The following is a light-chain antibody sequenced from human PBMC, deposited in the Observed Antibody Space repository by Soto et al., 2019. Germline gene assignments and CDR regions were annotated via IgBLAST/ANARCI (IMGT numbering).Light chain of an antibody. CDR1: ESVSSN. CDR2: TAS. Sequence: EIVMTQSPATLSVSPGERVTLSCRASESVSSNLAWYQQKPGQAPRLLIYTASTRATSIPARFSGSGSGTEFTLTISSLQSEDFAVYHCHQFNIWSYTFGQGTKLEI. CDR3: HQFNIWSYT. V-gene: IGKV3-15*01. J-gene: IGKJ2*01.